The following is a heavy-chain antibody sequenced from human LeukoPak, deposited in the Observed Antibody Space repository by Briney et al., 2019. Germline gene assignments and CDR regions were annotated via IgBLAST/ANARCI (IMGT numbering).Heavy chain of an antibody. CDR3: ARGARYYYDSSGYYSLPHFDY. CDR2: IYYSGST. V-gene: IGHV4-59*08. Sequence: SETLSLTCTVSGGSISSYYWSWIRQPPGKGLEWIGYIYYSGSTNYNPSLKSRVTISVDTSKNQFSLKLSSVTAADTAMYYCARGARYYYDSSGYYSLPHFDYWGQGTPVTVSS. CDR1: GGSISSYY. J-gene: IGHJ4*02. D-gene: IGHD3-22*01.